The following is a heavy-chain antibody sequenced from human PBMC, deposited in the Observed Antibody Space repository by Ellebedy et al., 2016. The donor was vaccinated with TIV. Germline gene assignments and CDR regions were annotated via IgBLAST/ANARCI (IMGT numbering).Heavy chain of an antibody. Sequence: SETLSLTCTVSGGSISSYYWSWIRQPPGKGLEWIGYIYYSGSTNYNPSLKSRVTISVDTSKNQFSLKLSSVTAADTAVYYCAREYCGGDCYNWFDPWGQGTLVTVSS. CDR1: GGSISSYY. CDR3: AREYCGGDCYNWFDP. V-gene: IGHV4-59*01. CDR2: IYYSGST. D-gene: IGHD2-21*02. J-gene: IGHJ5*02.